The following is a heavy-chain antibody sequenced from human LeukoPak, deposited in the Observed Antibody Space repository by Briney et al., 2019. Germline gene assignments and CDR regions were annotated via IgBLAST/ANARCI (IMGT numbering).Heavy chain of an antibody. J-gene: IGHJ3*02. CDR2: IIPIFGPA. V-gene: IGHV1-69*13. Sequence: SVKVSCKASGGTFSSYTINWVRQAPGQGLEWMGGIIPIFGPANYAQKFQGRVTITADESTSTAYMELSSLRSEDTAVYYCAAGTGFLAGYFAAFDIWGQGTMVTVSS. CDR1: GGTFSSYT. D-gene: IGHD3-9*01. CDR3: AAGTGFLAGYFAAFDI.